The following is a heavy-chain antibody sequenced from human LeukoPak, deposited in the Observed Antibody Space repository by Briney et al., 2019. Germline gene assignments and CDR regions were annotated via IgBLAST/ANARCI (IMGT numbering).Heavy chain of an antibody. CDR1: GGSISSYY. D-gene: IGHD6-13*01. CDR2: IYYNGST. J-gene: IGHJ5*02. Sequence: SETLSLTCTVSGGSISSYYWSWIRQPPGKGLEWIGYIYYNGSTNYNPSLKSRVTISVDRSKNQFSLKLSSVTAADTAVYYCARGIAAADGWFDPWGQGTLVTVSS. CDR3: ARGIAAADGWFDP. V-gene: IGHV4-59*12.